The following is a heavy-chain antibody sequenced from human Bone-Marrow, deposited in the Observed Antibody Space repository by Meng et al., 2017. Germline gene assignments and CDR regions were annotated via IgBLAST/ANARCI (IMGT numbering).Heavy chain of an antibody. J-gene: IGHJ2*01. CDR3: ASLYGDSSVWYLDL. CDR1: GGSISSGNHY. V-gene: IGHV4-31*03. CDR2: IYYSGST. D-gene: IGHD4-17*01. Sequence: VQLQGLVPGLVNPSQTLSLTCTVSGGSISSGNHYWSWIRQHPGKGLEYIGYIYYSGSTYYNPSLKSRVIISVDTSKNQFSLRLNSVTAADTAVYYCASLYGDSSVWYLDLWGRGTLVTVSS.